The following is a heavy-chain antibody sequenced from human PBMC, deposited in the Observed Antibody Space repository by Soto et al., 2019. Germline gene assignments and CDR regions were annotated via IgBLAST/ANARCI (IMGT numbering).Heavy chain of an antibody. CDR2: TYYRSKWYN. D-gene: IGHD2-8*01. V-gene: IGHV6-1*01. J-gene: IGHJ4*02. Sequence: SQTLSLTCAISGDSVSSNSAAWNWIRQSPSRGLEWLGRTYYRSKWYNDYAVTLKSRITINPVTSKNQFSLQLNSVTLDDTAVYYCAIDPGYCTNGVCDGVDYWGQGTLVTVSS. CDR3: AIDPGYCTNGVCDGVDY. CDR1: GDSVSSNSAA.